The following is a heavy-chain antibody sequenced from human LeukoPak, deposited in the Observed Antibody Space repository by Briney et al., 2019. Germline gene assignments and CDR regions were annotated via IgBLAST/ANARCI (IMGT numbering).Heavy chain of an antibody. CDR3: ARGGVYSTSAVDY. Sequence: QPGGSLRLSCAASGFTFSSYWMHWVRQAPGKGLVWVSRFNSDGSSTSYADSVKGRFTIARDNVKNMLYLQMNSLRAEDTAVYYCARGGVYSTSAVDYWGQGTLVTVSS. V-gene: IGHV3-74*01. J-gene: IGHJ4*02. D-gene: IGHD6-6*01. CDR1: GFTFSSYW. CDR2: FNSDGSST.